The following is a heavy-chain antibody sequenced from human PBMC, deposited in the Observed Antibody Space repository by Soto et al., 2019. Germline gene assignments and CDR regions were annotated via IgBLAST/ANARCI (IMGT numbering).Heavy chain of an antibody. D-gene: IGHD2-15*01. J-gene: IGHJ3*02. Sequence: GGSLRLSCAASGFTFSSYAMSWVRQAPGKGLEWVSAISGSGGSTYYADSVKGRFTISRDNSKNTLYLQMNSLRAEDTAVYYCAKDQRTPPSCSGGSCYSGAYGDYFLAFDIWGQGTMVTVSS. V-gene: IGHV3-23*01. CDR3: AKDQRTPPSCSGGSCYSGAYGDYFLAFDI. CDR2: ISGSGGST. CDR1: GFTFSSYA.